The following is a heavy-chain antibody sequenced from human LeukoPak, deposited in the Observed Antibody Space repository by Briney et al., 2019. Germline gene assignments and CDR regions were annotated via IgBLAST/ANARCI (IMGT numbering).Heavy chain of an antibody. Sequence: ASVKVSCKASGYTFTGYYMHWVRQAPGQGLEWMGWISAYNGNTNYVQRFQGRVTMTTDTSTSTAYMELRSLRSDDAAMFYCTRDLGVDTSMIFFDYWGQGTLVTVSS. V-gene: IGHV1-18*04. CDR3: TRDLGVDTSMIFFDY. CDR1: GYTFTGYY. CDR2: ISAYNGNT. D-gene: IGHD5-18*01. J-gene: IGHJ4*02.